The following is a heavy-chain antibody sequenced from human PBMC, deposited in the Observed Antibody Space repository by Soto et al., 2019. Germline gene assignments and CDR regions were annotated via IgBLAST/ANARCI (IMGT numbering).Heavy chain of an antibody. Sequence: QVQLVQSGAEVKKPGASVKVSCKASGYTFTTYAMHWVRQAPGQRLEWMAWINAGNGNRKYSQKFQGSATITRDTSASTTYMELSSLRSEDTAVYYCAREGCTNGVCYDAAFDIWGQGTMVTVSS. V-gene: IGHV1-3*01. D-gene: IGHD2-8*01. CDR2: INAGNGNR. CDR3: AREGCTNGVCYDAAFDI. J-gene: IGHJ3*02. CDR1: GYTFTTYA.